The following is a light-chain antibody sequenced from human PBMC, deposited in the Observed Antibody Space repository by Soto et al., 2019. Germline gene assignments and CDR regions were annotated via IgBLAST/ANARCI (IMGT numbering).Light chain of an antibody. V-gene: IGLV1-40*01. CDR3: HSYDSTLSGL. CDR1: SSNIGAGYD. J-gene: IGLJ2*01. CDR2: GNN. Sequence: QSVLTQPPSVSGAPGQRVTISCTGSSSNIGAGYDVHWYQQLPGTAPKLLIYGNNNRPSGVPDRFSGSKSGTSASLAITGLQAEDEADYYCHSYDSTLSGLFGRGTKVTVL.